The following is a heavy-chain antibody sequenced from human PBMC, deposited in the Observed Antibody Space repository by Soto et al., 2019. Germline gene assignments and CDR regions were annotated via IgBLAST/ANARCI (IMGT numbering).Heavy chain of an antibody. CDR3: ARGGRIWGSYRLDY. Sequence: PSETLSLTCAVYGGSFSGYYWSWIRQPPGKGLEWIGEINHSGSTNYNPSLKSRVTISVDTSKNQFSLKLSSVTAADTAVYYCARGGRIWGSYRLDYWGQGTLVTVSS. CDR1: GGSFSGYY. J-gene: IGHJ4*02. CDR2: INHSGST. V-gene: IGHV4-34*01. D-gene: IGHD3-16*02.